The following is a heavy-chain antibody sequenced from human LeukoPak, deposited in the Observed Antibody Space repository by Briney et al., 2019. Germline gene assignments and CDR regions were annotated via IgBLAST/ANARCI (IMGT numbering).Heavy chain of an antibody. Sequence: GGSLRLSCAASGFSFSSYSMNWARQAPGKGLEWVSSISDSSTYIFNADPVQGRFTISRDDAKNSLYLQMSSLRVEDTAVYYCVRVVYCSGGSCSYYFDFWGQGTLVTVSS. D-gene: IGHD2-15*01. CDR2: ISDSSTYI. J-gene: IGHJ4*02. V-gene: IGHV3-21*01. CDR1: GFSFSSYS. CDR3: VRVVYCSGGSCSYYFDF.